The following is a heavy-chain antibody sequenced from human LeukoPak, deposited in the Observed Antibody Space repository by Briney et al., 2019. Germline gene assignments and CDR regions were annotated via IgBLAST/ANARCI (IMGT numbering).Heavy chain of an antibody. V-gene: IGHV3-30*18. D-gene: IGHD3-16*01. CDR2: ITYDGSSE. J-gene: IGHJ4*02. Sequence: PGGSLRLPCAASGFTFSNCGMHWVRQAPGKGLEWVATITYDGSSEYYADSVKDRFTVSRDNSKNTLYLQMSSLKTEDTAVYYCAKRGDGGHKSLEYWGQGTLVIVSS. CDR3: AKRGDGGHKSLEY. CDR1: GFTFSNCG.